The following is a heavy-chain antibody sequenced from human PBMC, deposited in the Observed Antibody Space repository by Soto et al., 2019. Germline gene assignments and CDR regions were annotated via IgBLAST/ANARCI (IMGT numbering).Heavy chain of an antibody. Sequence: SETLSLTCTVSGGSISSSSYYWGWIRQPPGKGLEWIGSTYYSGSTYYNPSLKSRVTISVDTSKNQFSLKLSSVTAADTAVYYCAGHIPHVAVAGTKGLFDYWGQGTLVTVSS. CDR2: TYYSGST. CDR3: AGHIPHVAVAGTKGLFDY. CDR1: GGSISSSSYY. V-gene: IGHV4-39*01. D-gene: IGHD6-19*01. J-gene: IGHJ4*02.